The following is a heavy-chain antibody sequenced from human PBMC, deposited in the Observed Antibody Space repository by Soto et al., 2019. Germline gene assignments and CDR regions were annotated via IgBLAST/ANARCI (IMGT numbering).Heavy chain of an antibody. CDR2: INPDGSTT. Sequence: PGGSLRLSCAASGFSFSSYWMHWVRQAPGEGLMWVSRINPDGSTTSYADSVKGRFTISRDNAKNTLYPQMNSLRVEDTAVYYCARVPTTVTTPGMDVWGQGTTVTVS. J-gene: IGHJ6*02. D-gene: IGHD4-4*01. V-gene: IGHV3-74*01. CDR1: GFSFSSYW. CDR3: ARVPTTVTTPGMDV.